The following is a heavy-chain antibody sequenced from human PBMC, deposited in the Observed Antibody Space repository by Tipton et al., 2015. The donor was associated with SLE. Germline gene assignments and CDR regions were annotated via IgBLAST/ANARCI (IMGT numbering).Heavy chain of an antibody. V-gene: IGHV3-13*01. D-gene: IGHD6-6*01. J-gene: IGHJ4*02. CDR3: ARGPYSSSSPPDY. Sequence: SLRLSCAASGFTFSSYDMHWVRQATGKGLEWVSAIGTAGDTYYPGSVKGRFTISRENAKNSLYLQMNSLRAGDTAVYYCARGPYSSSSPPDYWRQGTLVTVSS. CDR2: IGTAGDT. CDR1: GFTFSSYD.